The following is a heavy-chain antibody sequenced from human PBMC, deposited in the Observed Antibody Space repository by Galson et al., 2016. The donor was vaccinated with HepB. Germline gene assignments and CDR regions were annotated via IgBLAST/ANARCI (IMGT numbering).Heavy chain of an antibody. CDR3: ARGHSGSSLPYFEY. V-gene: IGHV5-51*01. D-gene: IGHD1-26*01. J-gene: IGHJ4*02. CDR2: IYPGDSDP. Sequence: QSGAEVKKPGESLRISCEGSGYSFINHWIFWVRQMPGKGLEWMGIIYPGDSDPRYSPSFKGQVTISADKSTCTAYPQWSSLKASDTAMYYCARGHSGSSLPYFEYWGQGTLVTVSS. CDR1: GYSFINHW.